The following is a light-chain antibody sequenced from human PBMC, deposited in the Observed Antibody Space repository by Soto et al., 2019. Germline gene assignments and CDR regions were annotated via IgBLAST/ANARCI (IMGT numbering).Light chain of an antibody. CDR1: TSDFGGSKY. CDR3: SSYAGSNNFV. CDR2: EVS. V-gene: IGLV2-8*01. J-gene: IGLJ1*01. Sequence: QSALTQPASVSGSPGQSITISCTGATSDFGGSKYVSWYQHHPGKAPKLMIYEVSNRPSGVPDRFSGSKSGNTASLTVSGLQAEDEAHYYCSSYAGSNNFVFGTGTKLTVL.